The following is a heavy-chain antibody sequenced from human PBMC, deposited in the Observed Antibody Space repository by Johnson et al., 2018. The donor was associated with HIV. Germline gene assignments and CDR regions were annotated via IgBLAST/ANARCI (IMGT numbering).Heavy chain of an antibody. CDR1: GFTFRNYA. V-gene: IGHV3-30*03. J-gene: IGHJ3*02. CDR2: ISGSNQ. Sequence: QVQLVESGGGLVQPGGSLRLSCAASGFTFRNYALTWVRQAPGKGLDWVSSISGSNQYYAGSVTGRFTISRDNSKNTLYLQMNSLRAEDTAVYYCARVLTTRGAFDIWGQGTMVTVSS. D-gene: IGHD3-9*01. CDR3: ARVLTTRGAFDI.